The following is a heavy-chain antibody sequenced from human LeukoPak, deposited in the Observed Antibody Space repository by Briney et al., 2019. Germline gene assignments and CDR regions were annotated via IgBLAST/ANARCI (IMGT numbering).Heavy chain of an antibody. CDR3: ARHSSITMVRGVIFNWFDP. V-gene: IGHV4-34*01. CDR1: GGSFSGYY. D-gene: IGHD3-10*01. CDR2: INHSGST. J-gene: IGHJ5*02. Sequence: PSETLSLTCAVYGGSFSGYYWSWIRQPPGKGLEWIGEINHSGSTNYNPSLKSRVTISVDTSKNQFSLKLSSVTAADTAVYYCARHSSITMVRGVIFNWFDPWGQGTLVTVSS.